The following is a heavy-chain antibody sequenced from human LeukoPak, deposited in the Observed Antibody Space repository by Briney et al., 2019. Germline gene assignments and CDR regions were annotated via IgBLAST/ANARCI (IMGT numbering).Heavy chain of an antibody. V-gene: IGHV3-33*01. CDR2: IWYDGSNK. Sequence: GGSLRLSCAASGFTFSSYGMHWVRQAPGKGLEWVAVIWYDGSNKYYADSVKGRFTISRDNSKNTLYLQMNSLRAEDTAVYYCAREGNYYDSSGYYTGYFDYWGQGTLATVSS. CDR1: GFTFSSYG. CDR3: AREGNYYDSSGYYTGYFDY. J-gene: IGHJ4*02. D-gene: IGHD3-22*01.